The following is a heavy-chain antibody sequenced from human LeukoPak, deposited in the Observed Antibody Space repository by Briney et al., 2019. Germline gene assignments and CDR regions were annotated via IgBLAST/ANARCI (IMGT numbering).Heavy chain of an antibody. CDR1: GGSISSSSYY. J-gene: IGHJ3*02. CDR3: ASTDTAIGPDAFDI. D-gene: IGHD5-18*01. Sequence: PSETLSLTCTVSGGSISSSSYYWGWIRQPPGKGLEWIGSIYYSGSTYYNPSIRSRVTISVDTSKNQCSLKLSSVTAADTAVYYCASTDTAIGPDAFDIWGQGTMVTVSS. V-gene: IGHV4-39*01. CDR2: IYYSGST.